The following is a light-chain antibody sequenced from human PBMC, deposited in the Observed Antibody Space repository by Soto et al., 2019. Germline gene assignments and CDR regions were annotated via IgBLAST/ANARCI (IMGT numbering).Light chain of an antibody. J-gene: IGKJ3*01. CDR1: QSVSSKY. Sequence: DIVLTQSPGTLSLSPGERATLSCRASQSVSSKYLAWYQQKPGQPPRVLIYGTSIRATCIPERFSGGGSGTDFTLTITRLESEDFAVYYCQQYGSSLFTFGPGTKVDF. V-gene: IGKV3-20*01. CDR2: GTS. CDR3: QQYGSSLFT.